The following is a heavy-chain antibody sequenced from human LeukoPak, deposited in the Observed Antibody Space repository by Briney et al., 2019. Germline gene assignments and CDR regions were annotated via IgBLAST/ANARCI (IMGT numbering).Heavy chain of an antibody. Sequence: GGSLRLSCAASGFSFSNAWMIWVRQAPGKGLEWVSAISGSGGSTYYADSVKGRFTISRDNSKNTLYLQMNSLRAEDTAVYYCAKGSPYDFWSGYYADYWGQGTLVTVSS. CDR1: GFSFSNAW. J-gene: IGHJ4*02. V-gene: IGHV3-23*01. D-gene: IGHD3-3*01. CDR2: ISGSGGST. CDR3: AKGSPYDFWSGYYADY.